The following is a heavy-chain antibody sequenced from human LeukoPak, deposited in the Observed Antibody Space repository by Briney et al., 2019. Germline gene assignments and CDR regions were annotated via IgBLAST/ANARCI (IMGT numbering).Heavy chain of an antibody. CDR3: ARDWVRNYYGSGDFDY. CDR1: GYTFTSYG. CDR2: ISAYNGNT. Sequence: GASVKVSFKSSGYTFTSYGISWVRQAPGQGLEWMGWISAYNGNTNYAQNLQGRVTMTTDTSTSTAYMELRSLRSDDTAVYYCARDWVRNYYGSGDFDYWGQGTLVTVSS. D-gene: IGHD3-10*01. V-gene: IGHV1-18*01. J-gene: IGHJ4*02.